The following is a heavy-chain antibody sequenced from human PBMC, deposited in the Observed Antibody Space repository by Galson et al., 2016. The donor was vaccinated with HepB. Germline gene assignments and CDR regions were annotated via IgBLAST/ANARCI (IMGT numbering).Heavy chain of an antibody. D-gene: IGHD6-19*01. J-gene: IGHJ4*02. Sequence: SLRLSCAVSGLTFNIQYMSWVRQAPGKGLEWVANIEKDGGEENYVDSVKGRFTISRDNAKNSAYLQMNNVRAEDTAIYYCVAGAGWLPDYWGQGTLVSVSS. CDR1: GLTFNIQY. CDR3: VAGAGWLPDY. V-gene: IGHV3-7*03. CDR2: IEKDGGEE.